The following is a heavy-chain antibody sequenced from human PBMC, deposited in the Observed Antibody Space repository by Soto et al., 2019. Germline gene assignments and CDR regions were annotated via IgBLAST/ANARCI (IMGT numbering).Heavy chain of an antibody. J-gene: IGHJ4*02. CDR1: GGSFSGYY. CDR2: INHSGST. CDR3: ARGLIVFGRGWVPDYGDY. Sequence: QVQLQQWGAGLLKPSETLSLTCAVYGGSFSGYYWSWIRQPPGKGLEWIGEINHSGSTNYNPSLKSRVTISVDTSKNQFSLKLSSVTAADTAVYYCARGLIVFGRGWVPDYGDYWGQGTLVTVSS. D-gene: IGHD4-17*01. V-gene: IGHV4-34*01.